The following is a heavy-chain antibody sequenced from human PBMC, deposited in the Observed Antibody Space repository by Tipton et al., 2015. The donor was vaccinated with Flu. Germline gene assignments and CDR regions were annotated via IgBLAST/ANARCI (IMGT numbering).Heavy chain of an antibody. CDR2: IHYSGSP. D-gene: IGHD1-26*01. Sequence: TLSLTCSVSGDSMRRDYFWGWIRQAPGKGLEWIGNIHYSGSPHYNPSLKSRVTISVDTSKNQFSLRVSSVTAADTAVYYCARGGWEPHGGWFDPWGQGILVTVS. CDR1: GDSMRRDYF. J-gene: IGHJ5*02. CDR3: ARGGWEPHGGWFDP. V-gene: IGHV4-38-2*02.